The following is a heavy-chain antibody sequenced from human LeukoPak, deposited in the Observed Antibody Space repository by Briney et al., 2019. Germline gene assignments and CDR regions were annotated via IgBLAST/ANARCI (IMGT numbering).Heavy chain of an antibody. CDR1: GFTFSTYG. Sequence: GGSLRLSCAASGFTFSTYGMHWVRQAPGKGLEWVAVVSFDSNNLYYADSVKGRFTISRDNSKNTLYLQMNSLRGEDTAVYYCAKAQLPRHEPGNFYFDYWGQGTLVTVSS. J-gene: IGHJ4*02. CDR2: VSFDSNNL. D-gene: IGHD7-27*01. V-gene: IGHV3-30*18. CDR3: AKAQLPRHEPGNFYFDY.